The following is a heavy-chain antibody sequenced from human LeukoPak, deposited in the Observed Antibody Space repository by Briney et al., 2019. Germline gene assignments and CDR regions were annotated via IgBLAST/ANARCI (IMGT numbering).Heavy chain of an antibody. D-gene: IGHD5/OR15-5a*01. CDR2: ISYDGSNK. Sequence: GGSLRPSCAAPGFTFSSYAMPWVRQAPAKGLEWVAVISYDGSNKYYADSVKGRFTISRDNSKNTLYLQMNSLRAEDTAVYYCARDGSTISGIGTYWGQGTLVTVSS. CDR3: ARDGSTISGIGTY. V-gene: IGHV3-30*04. CDR1: GFTFSSYA. J-gene: IGHJ4*02.